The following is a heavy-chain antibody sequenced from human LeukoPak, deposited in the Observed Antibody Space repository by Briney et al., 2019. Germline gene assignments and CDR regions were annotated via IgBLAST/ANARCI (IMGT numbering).Heavy chain of an antibody. CDR2: ISSSGSTI. Sequence: GGSLRLSCAASGLTFSSYEMNWVRQAPGKGLEWVSYISSSGSTIYYADSVKGRFTISRDNAKNSLYLQMNSLRAEDTAVYYCARTDTAMVLCNWGQGTLVTVSS. J-gene: IGHJ4*02. CDR1: GLTFSSYE. V-gene: IGHV3-48*03. D-gene: IGHD5-18*01. CDR3: ARTDTAMVLCN.